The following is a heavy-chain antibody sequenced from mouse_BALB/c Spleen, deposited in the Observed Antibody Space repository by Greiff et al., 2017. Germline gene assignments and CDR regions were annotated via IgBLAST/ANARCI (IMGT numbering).Heavy chain of an antibody. CDR1: GFSLSRYS. V-gene: IGHV2-6-4*01. D-gene: IGHD2-4*01. J-gene: IGHJ3*01. Sequence: VKLVESGPGLVAPSQSLSITCTVSGFSLSRYSVHWVRQPPGKGLEWLGMIWGGGSTDYNSALKSRLSISKDNSKSQVFLKMNSLQTDDTAMYYCARNDYDYDRTWFAYWGQGTLVTVSA. CDR3: ARNDYDYDRTWFAY. CDR2: IWGGGST.